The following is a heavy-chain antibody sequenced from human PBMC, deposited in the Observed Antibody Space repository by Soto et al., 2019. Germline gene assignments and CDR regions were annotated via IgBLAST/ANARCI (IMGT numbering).Heavy chain of an antibody. CDR1: GFTFSSYG. J-gene: IGHJ4*02. V-gene: IGHV3-30*03. CDR2: ISYDGSNK. Sequence: PGGSLRLSCAASGFTFSSYGMHWVRQAPGKGLEWVAVISYDGSNKYYADSVKGRFTISRDNSKNTLYLQMNSLRAEDTAVYYCARDYDFWSGYYSACFDYWGQGTLVTVSS. D-gene: IGHD3-3*01. CDR3: ARDYDFWSGYYSACFDY.